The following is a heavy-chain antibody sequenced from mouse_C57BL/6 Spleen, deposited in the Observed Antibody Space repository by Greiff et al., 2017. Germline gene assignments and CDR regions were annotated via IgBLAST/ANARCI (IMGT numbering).Heavy chain of an antibody. V-gene: IGHV6-6*01. CDR2: IRNKANNHAT. D-gene: IGHD2-13*01. J-gene: IGHJ3*01. Sequence: EVKLVESGGGLVQPGGSMKLSCAASGFTFSDAWMDWVRQSPEKGLEWVAEIRNKANNHATYYAESVKGRFTISRDDSKSSVYLQMNSLRAEDTGIYYCTRLRINVGDYVGFAYWGQGTLVTVSA. CDR1: GFTFSDAW. CDR3: TRLRINVGDYVGFAY.